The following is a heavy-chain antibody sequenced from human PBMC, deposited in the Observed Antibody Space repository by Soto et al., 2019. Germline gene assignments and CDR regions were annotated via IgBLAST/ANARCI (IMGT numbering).Heavy chain of an antibody. CDR1: GYTFTSYD. CDR3: ARLPAAIWDDAFDI. J-gene: IGHJ3*02. V-gene: IGHV1-8*01. CDR2: MNPNSGNT. D-gene: IGHD2-2*01. Sequence: ASVKVSCKASGYTFTSYDINWVRQATGQGLEWMGWMNPNSGNTGYAQKFQGRVTMTRNTSISTVYMELSSLRSEDTAVYYCARLPAAIWDDAFDIWGQGTIVT.